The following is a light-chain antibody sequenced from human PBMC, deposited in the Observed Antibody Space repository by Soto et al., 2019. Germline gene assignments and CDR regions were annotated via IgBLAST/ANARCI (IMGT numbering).Light chain of an antibody. Sequence: EIVLTQSPGTLSLSPGERATLSCRASQSIRSHYLAWYQQKPGQAPRLLISGAHNRAPGIPDRFSGSESGTDFTLRSSRLEPEDFAVYSCQQDGSSVTFGQGTKVEIK. CDR1: QSIRSHY. CDR2: GAH. V-gene: IGKV3-20*01. CDR3: QQDGSSVT. J-gene: IGKJ1*01.